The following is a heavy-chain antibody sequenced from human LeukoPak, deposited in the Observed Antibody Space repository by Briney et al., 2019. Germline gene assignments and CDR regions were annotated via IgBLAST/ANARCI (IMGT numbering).Heavy chain of an antibody. CDR1: GFTFSSYA. CDR2: ISYDGSNN. Sequence: PGGSLRLSCAASGFTFSSYAMHWVRQAPGKGLEWVAVISYDGSNNYYADSVKGRFTISRDNSKNTLYLQMNSLRAEDTAVYYCARDYYGSGSYYQLGYWGQGTLVTVSS. V-gene: IGHV3-30-3*01. D-gene: IGHD3-10*01. CDR3: ARDYYGSGSYYQLGY. J-gene: IGHJ4*02.